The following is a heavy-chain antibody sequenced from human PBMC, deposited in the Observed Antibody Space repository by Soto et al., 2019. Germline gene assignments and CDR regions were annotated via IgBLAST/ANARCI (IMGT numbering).Heavy chain of an antibody. Sequence: GGSLRLSCAASGFTFSSYWMNWFRQAPGKGLVWVARIESDGSSTNYADSVNGRFTISRDNAKNTLYLQTNSLRAEDTAVYYCARQWLLRRRMDVCGQGTTVTVSS. J-gene: IGHJ6*02. D-gene: IGHD6-19*01. V-gene: IGHV3-74*01. CDR3: ARQWLLRRRMDV. CDR1: GFTFSSYW. CDR2: IESDGSST.